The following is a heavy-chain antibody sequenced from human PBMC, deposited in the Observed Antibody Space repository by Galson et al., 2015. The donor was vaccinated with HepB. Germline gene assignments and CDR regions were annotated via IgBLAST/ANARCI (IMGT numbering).Heavy chain of an antibody. Sequence: QSGAEVKKPGESLKISCTGSGYSFTNYLIGWVRQMPGKGLEWMGIIYPGDSETTYSPSFQGQVTISADKSINTAYLQWSSLKASDTAMYYCARPGLMTTVTFFDYWGQGTLVTVSS. CDR3: ARPGLMTTVTFFDY. J-gene: IGHJ4*02. CDR2: IYPGDSET. V-gene: IGHV5-51*03. CDR1: GYSFTNYL. D-gene: IGHD4-17*01.